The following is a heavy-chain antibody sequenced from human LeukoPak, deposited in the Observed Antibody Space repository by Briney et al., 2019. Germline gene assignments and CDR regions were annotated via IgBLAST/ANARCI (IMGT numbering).Heavy chain of an antibody. V-gene: IGHV4-34*01. CDR2: INHSGST. J-gene: IGHJ4*02. D-gene: IGHD3-22*01. CDR1: GGSFSGYY. CDR3: ARAPPSDSSDTNGY. Sequence: SETLSLTCAVYGGSFSGYYWSWIRQPPGKGLEWIGEINHSGSTNYNPSLKSRVTISVDTSKNQFSLKLSSVTAADTAVYYCARAPPSDSSDTNGYWGQGTLVTVSS.